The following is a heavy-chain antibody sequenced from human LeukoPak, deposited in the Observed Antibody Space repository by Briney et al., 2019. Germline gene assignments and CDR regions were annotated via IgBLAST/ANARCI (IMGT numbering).Heavy chain of an antibody. D-gene: IGHD1-26*01. V-gene: IGHV3-30*03. J-gene: IGHJ4*02. CDR3: ARDLTASVGDY. CDR2: ISHDGLRS. CDR1: GLSFSVYG. Sequence: SGGSLRLSCAASGLSFSVYGMHWVRQAPGKGVEWVAVISHDGLRSAYGDSVKGRFTISRDNSKNTLDLQMNGLSAEDTAVYYCARDLTASVGDYWGQGTPVTVSS.